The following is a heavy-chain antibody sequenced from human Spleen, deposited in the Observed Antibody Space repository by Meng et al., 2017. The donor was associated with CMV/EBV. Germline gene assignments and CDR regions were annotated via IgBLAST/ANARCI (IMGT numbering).Heavy chain of an antibody. J-gene: IGHJ4*02. V-gene: IGHV3-7*01. D-gene: IGHD4-17*01. Sequence: GESLKISCVASGFIFSGSWMSWVRQAPGKGPEWVANIKQDGSEKYYVDSVKGRFTISRDNAMNSLYLQMNSLRVEDTALYYCARERFSTTVITQGYFDYWGQGTLVTVSS. CDR2: IKQDGSEK. CDR3: ARERFSTTVITQGYFDY. CDR1: GFIFSGSW.